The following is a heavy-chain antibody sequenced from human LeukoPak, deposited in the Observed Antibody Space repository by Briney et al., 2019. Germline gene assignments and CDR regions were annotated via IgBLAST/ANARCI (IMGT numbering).Heavy chain of an antibody. CDR2: ISSSSSYI. CDR1: GFTFSSYS. CDR3: ARGRQWELIPFDY. V-gene: IGHV3-21*01. Sequence: KAGGSLRLSCAASGFTFSSYSMNWVRQAPGKGLEWVSSISSSSSYIYYADSVKGRFTISRDNAKNSLYLQMNSLRAEDTAVYYCARGRQWELIPFDYWGQGTLVTVSS. J-gene: IGHJ4*02. D-gene: IGHD1-26*01.